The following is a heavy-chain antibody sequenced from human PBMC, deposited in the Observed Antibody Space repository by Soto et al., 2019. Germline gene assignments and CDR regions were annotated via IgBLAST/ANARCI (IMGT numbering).Heavy chain of an antibody. D-gene: IGHD6-13*01. CDR1: GDTFAFHS. J-gene: IGHJ4*02. V-gene: IGHV1-18*01. CDR2: ISAHNGNT. CDR3: ASRHSSPYFDY. Sequence: ASVKVSCKASGDTFAFHSINWVLQAPGQGLEWMGWISAHNGNTNYAQKLQGRVTVTRDTSTSTAYMELRSLRSDDTAVYYCASRHSSPYFDYWGQGTLVTVSS.